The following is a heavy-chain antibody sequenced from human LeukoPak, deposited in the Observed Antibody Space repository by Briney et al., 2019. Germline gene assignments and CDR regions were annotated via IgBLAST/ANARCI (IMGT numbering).Heavy chain of an antibody. CDR1: GGSISSGGYS. D-gene: IGHD3-22*01. CDR2: IYHSGST. CDR3: ARVSTYYYGSSGYSDWFDP. Sequence: SETLSLTCAVSGGSISSGGYSWSWIRQPPGKGLEWIGYIYHSGSTYYNPSLKSRVTISVDRSKNQFSLKLSSVTAADTAVYYCARVSTYYYGSSGYSDWFDPWGQGTLVTVSS. J-gene: IGHJ5*02. V-gene: IGHV4-30-2*01.